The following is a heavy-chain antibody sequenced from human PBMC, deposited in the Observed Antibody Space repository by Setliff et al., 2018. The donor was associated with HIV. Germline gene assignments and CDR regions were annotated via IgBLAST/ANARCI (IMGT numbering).Heavy chain of an antibody. Sequence: ASVKVSCKASGYTFSDYYLHWVRQTTGQGLEWMGWMNPDSGNTGYAQKFQGRVTMTRDTSTSTVYMELSSLRSEDTAVYYCANGYSSGWYLVTAFDIWGQGTMVTVSS. V-gene: IGHV1-8*02. J-gene: IGHJ3*02. CDR1: GYTFSDYY. CDR3: ANGYSSGWYLVTAFDI. D-gene: IGHD6-19*01. CDR2: MNPDSGNT.